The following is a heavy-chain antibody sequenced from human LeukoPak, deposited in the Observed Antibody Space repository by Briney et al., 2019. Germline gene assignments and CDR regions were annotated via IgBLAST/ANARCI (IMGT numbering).Heavy chain of an antibody. CDR2: IYYSGST. CDR3: ARHGSWSDGIDY. D-gene: IGHD3-3*01. CDR1: GSSISSYY. J-gene: IGHJ4*02. V-gene: IGHV4-59*08. Sequence: SETLSLTCTVSGSSISSYYWSWIRQPPGKGLEWIGYIYYSGSTNYNPSPKRRVTIPLDTSMNQFSLKLNSVTAADTAVYYCARHGSWSDGIDYWGQGTLVTVSS.